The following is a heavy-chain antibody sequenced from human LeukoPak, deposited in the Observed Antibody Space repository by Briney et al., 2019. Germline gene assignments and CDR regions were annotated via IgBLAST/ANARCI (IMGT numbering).Heavy chain of an antibody. J-gene: IGHJ6*03. D-gene: IGHD1-26*01. CDR3: AAPAGGLVYSGSNYGYYYYYMDV. Sequence: ASVEVSCKASGYTFFSYNINWVRQAPGQGLEWMGWINPNSGGTNYAQKFQGRVTMTRDTSISTAYMELSRLRSDDTAVYYCAAPAGGLVYSGSNYGYYYYYMDVWGKGTTVTVSS. V-gene: IGHV1-2*02. CDR1: GYTFFSYN. CDR2: INPNSGGT.